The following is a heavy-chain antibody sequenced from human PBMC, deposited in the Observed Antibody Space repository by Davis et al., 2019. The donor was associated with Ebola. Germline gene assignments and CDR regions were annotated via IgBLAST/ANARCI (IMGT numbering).Heavy chain of an antibody. CDR3: ARAENLWAPHDY. V-gene: IGHV3-30-3*01. CDR2: ISFDGSK. Sequence: PGGSLRLSCAASGISLSSSIMHWVRQAPGKGLEWVVGISFDGSKYYVDSVKGRFTTSMDNFRNTLYLQMNSLRDEDTAVYYCARAENLWAPHDYWGQGTLVTVSS. J-gene: IGHJ4*02. D-gene: IGHD2-21*01. CDR1: GISLSSSI.